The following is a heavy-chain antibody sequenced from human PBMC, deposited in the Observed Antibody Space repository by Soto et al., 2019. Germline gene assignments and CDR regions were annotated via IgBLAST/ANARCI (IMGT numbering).Heavy chain of an antibody. D-gene: IGHD3-16*01. J-gene: IGHJ3*02. CDR3: ATFTFGRPFDT. V-gene: IGHV3-23*01. Sequence: GGSLRLSCAASGFTFNTYAMSWVRQAPGQGREWVSAISGSGFSTYYADSVKGRFSISSDSSKNTLFLQMNSLRADDTAVYFCATFTFGRPFDTWGQGPMVTV. CDR2: ISGSGFST. CDR1: GFTFNTYA.